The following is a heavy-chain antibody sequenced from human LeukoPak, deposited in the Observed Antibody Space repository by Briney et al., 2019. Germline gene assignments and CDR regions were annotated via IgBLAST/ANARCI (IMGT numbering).Heavy chain of an antibody. V-gene: IGHV7-4-1*02. CDR1: GYTFTSNA. Sequence: ASVKVSCKASGYTFTSNAINWVRQAPGQGLEWMGWIDTNTGNPTYAQGFTGRLVFSLDTSVSTAYLQISSLKAEDTAVYYCARNDNTNCHRDWGQGTLVTVSS. CDR3: ARNDNTNCHRD. D-gene: IGHD4-11*01. J-gene: IGHJ4*02. CDR2: IDTNTGNP.